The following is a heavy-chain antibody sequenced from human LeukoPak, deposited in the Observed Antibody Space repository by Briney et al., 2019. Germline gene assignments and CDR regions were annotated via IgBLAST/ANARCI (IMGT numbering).Heavy chain of an antibody. CDR2: ISSSGSTI. J-gene: IGHJ4*02. Sequence: GGSLRLSCAASGFTFSSYEMEWVRQAPGKGLEWVSYISSSGSTIYYADSVKGRFTISRDNAKNSLYLQMNSLRAEDTAVYYCARVPRWYVIDYWGQGTLVTVSS. CDR3: ARVPRWYVIDY. CDR1: GFTFSSYE. V-gene: IGHV3-48*03. D-gene: IGHD4-23*01.